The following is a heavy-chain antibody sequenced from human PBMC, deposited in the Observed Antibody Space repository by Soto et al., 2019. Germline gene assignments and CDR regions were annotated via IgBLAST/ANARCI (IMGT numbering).Heavy chain of an antibody. J-gene: IGHJ5*01. CDR3: ARGNFRIPETAWFHC. V-gene: IGHV3-11*01. CDR2: ISSTVSFI. D-gene: IGHD2-2*02. CDR1: GFTFSDYY. Sequence: GSLKLSCAASGFTFSDYYMSWIRQAPGKGLEWVSYISSTVSFIYYADSVKGRCIISRDNAKNSLYLQMNSLRAEDTAVYYCARGNFRIPETAWFHCCGQRTRVTVSS.